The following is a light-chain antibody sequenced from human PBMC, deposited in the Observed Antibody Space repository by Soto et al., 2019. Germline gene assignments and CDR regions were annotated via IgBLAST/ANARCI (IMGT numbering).Light chain of an antibody. J-gene: IGKJ1*01. V-gene: IGKV3-20*01. CDR3: QHYGSSWT. Sequence: EIVLTQSPGTLSLSPGERATLSCRASQSVSSSYLAWYQQKPGQAPRLLIYGASSRATGIPDRFSGSGSGTDFTLTISRVEPEDFAVYYCQHYGSSWTFGQGTKVDIK. CDR2: GAS. CDR1: QSVSSSY.